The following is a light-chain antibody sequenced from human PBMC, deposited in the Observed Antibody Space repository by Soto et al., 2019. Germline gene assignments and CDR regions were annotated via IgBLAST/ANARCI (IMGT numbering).Light chain of an antibody. CDR3: GAWDAGLFGYV. V-gene: IGLV1-47*02. CDR1: NSNIGSNS. J-gene: IGLJ1*01. CDR2: SNH. Sequence: QSVLTQPPSASGTPGQRVTFSCSGSNSNIGSNSVSWYQQLPGTAPKLLIYSNHQRPSEVPDRFSGSKSDTSASLAISGLRSEDEADYYCGAWDAGLFGYVFGPGTKVTVL.